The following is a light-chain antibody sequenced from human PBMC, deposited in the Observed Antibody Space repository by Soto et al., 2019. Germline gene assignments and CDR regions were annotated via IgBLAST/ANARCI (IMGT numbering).Light chain of an antibody. J-gene: IGLJ2*01. Sequence: QSALTQPPSASGSPGQSVTISCTGTSSDVGGYNYVSWYQQHPGKAPKLMIYEVSKRPAGVPDRFSGSMSGNTASLTVSGLQAEDEADYYCSSCAGSTVLFGGGTKLTVL. V-gene: IGLV2-8*01. CDR1: SSDVGGYNY. CDR2: EVS. CDR3: SSCAGSTVL.